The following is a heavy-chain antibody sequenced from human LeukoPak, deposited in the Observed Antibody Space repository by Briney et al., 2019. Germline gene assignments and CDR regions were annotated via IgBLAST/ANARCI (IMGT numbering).Heavy chain of an antibody. J-gene: IGHJ4*02. Sequence: SETLSLTCTVSGGSVSSGSYYWSWIRQPPGKGLEWIGYISHSGSTNYSPSLKSRVIISVDTSKNQFSLKLRSVTAADTAVYYCAGNSRYSSSWYAIAYWGQGTLVTVSS. CDR2: ISHSGST. D-gene: IGHD6-13*01. CDR3: AGNSRYSSSWYAIAY. CDR1: GGSVSSGSYY. V-gene: IGHV4-61*01.